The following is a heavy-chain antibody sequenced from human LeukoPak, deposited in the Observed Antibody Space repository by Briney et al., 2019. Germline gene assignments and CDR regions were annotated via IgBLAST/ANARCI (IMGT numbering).Heavy chain of an antibody. D-gene: IGHD4-17*01. V-gene: IGHV3-21*01. CDR2: ITGSSSYI. CDR3: ARGVYGDYFFDY. J-gene: IGHJ4*02. CDR1: GFTFSSSA. Sequence: GGSLRLSCAASGFTFSSSAMSWVRQAPGKGLEWVSSITGSSSYIFYADSVKGRFTISRDNAKNSLYLQMNSLRADDLAVYYCARGVYGDYFFDYWGQGTLVTVSS.